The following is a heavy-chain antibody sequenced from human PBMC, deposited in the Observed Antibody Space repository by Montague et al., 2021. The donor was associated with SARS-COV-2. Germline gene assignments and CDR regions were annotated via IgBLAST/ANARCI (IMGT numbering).Heavy chain of an antibody. V-gene: IGHV4-39*01. CDR2: FSYGDST. CDR3: AGHIVNVLVSVTGANLFDP. CDR1: GASISTSTDH. J-gene: IGHJ5*02. Sequence: SETLSLTCSVSGASISTSTDHWTWIRQSPGKGLEWVGSFSYGDSTRYNPSFRSRVTISVDSSKNQFSLKLNSVTAADTAIYYCAGHIVNVLVSVTGANLFDPWGQGTLVTVSS. D-gene: IGHD2-21*01.